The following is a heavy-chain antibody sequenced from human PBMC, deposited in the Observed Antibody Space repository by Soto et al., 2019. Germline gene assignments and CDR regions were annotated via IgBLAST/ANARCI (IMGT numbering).Heavy chain of an antibody. CDR1: GGTFSSYA. CDR2: IIPIFGTA. Sequence: SVEVSCKASGGTFSSYAISWVRQAPGQGLEWMGGIIPIFGTANYAQKFQGRVTITADKSTSTAYMELSSLRSEDTAVYYCARVLYEGGGAAFDIWGQGTMVTVSS. V-gene: IGHV1-69*06. J-gene: IGHJ3*02. CDR3: ARVLYEGGGAAFDI. D-gene: IGHD2-21*01.